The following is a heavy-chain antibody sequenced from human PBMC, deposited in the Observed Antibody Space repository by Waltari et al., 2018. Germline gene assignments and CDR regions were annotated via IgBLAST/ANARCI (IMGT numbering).Heavy chain of an antibody. D-gene: IGHD3-22*01. CDR1: GFTFSSYA. V-gene: IGHV3-23*01. CDR2: ISGSGGST. Sequence: VQLLESGGGLVQPGGSLRLSCAASGFTFSSYAMSWVRQAPGKGLEWGSAISGSGGSTYSADSVKGLFTISRDNSKNTLYLQMNSLRAEDTAVYYCAKSKSRGTMIVVVPSDYWGQGTLVTVSS. J-gene: IGHJ4*02. CDR3: AKSKSRGTMIVVVPSDY.